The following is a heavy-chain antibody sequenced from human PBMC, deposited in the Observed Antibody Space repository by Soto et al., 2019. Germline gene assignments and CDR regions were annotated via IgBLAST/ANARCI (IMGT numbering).Heavy chain of an antibody. J-gene: IGHJ4*02. CDR1: GFTFSRYA. D-gene: IGHD1-1*01. Sequence: PWGSLRLSCAASGFTFSRYAMSWVRQAPGKGLEWVSAISGSGGSTYYADSVKGRFTISRDNSKNTLYLQMNSLRAEDTAVYYCAKDLDYLEHYFDYWGQGTLVTVSS. CDR3: AKDLDYLEHYFDY. V-gene: IGHV3-23*01. CDR2: ISGSGGST.